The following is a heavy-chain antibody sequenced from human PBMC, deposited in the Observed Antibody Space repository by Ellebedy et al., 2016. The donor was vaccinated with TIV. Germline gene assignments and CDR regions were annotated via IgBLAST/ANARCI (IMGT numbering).Heavy chain of an antibody. CDR2: ISYDGSNK. V-gene: IGHV3-30-3*01. D-gene: IGHD5-24*01. CDR1: GFTFSSYA. Sequence: GESLKISCAASGFTFSSYAMHWVRQAPGKGLEWVAVISYDGSNKYYADSVKGRFTISRDNSKNTLYLQMNSLRAEDTAVYYCARRATKLRYYYYMDVWGKGTTVTVSS. CDR3: ARRATKLRYYYYMDV. J-gene: IGHJ6*03.